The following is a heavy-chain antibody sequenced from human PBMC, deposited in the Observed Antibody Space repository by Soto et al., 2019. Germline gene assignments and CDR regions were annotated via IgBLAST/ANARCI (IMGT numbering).Heavy chain of an antibody. CDR1: GFTSSSFA. Sequence: PGVSLRLSCAASGFTSSSFAMSWARQAPRKVLDWVAALSGSGGSTYSAASVKGRFTNSSHNSNHPLYRQMSSQRAEDKAVYYCARGFCPGKGSPPDFWGQGSLVTVSS. J-gene: IGHJ4*02. CDR2: LSGSGGST. D-gene: IGHD1-1*01. CDR3: ARGFCPGKGSPPDF. V-gene: IGHV3-23*01.